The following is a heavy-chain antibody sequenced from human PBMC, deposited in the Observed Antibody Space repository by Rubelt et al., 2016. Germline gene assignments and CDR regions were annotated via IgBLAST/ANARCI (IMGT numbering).Heavy chain of an antibody. Sequence: QVQLQQWGAGLLKPSETLSLTCAVYGGSFSGYYWTWIRQPPGKGLEWIGEINHSGSTNYNPSLKSRVTISVDTSKNHFSLKLSSVTAADTAVYYGARGNSGSGYSDYWGQGTLVTVSS. CDR3: ARGNSGSGYSDY. CDR1: GGSFSGYY. V-gene: IGHV4-34*01. CDR2: INHSGST. D-gene: IGHD3-10*01. J-gene: IGHJ4*02.